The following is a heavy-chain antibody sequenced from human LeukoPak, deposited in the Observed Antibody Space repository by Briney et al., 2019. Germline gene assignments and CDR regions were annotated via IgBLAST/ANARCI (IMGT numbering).Heavy chain of an antibody. Sequence: ASVKGSCKASGYTFTSYGISWVRQAPGQGLEWMGWISAYNGNTNYAQKLQGRVTMTTDTSTSTAYMELRSLRSDDTAVYYCAREGTDFWSGYYVPPSFLTGYLFDYWGQGTLVTVSS. CDR2: ISAYNGNT. D-gene: IGHD3-3*01. J-gene: IGHJ4*02. V-gene: IGHV1-18*01. CDR3: AREGTDFWSGYYVPPSFLTGYLFDY. CDR1: GYTFTSYG.